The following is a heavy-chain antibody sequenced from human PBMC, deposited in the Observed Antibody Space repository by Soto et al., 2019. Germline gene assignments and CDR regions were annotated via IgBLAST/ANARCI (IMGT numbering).Heavy chain of an antibody. Sequence: EVQLVESGGGLVQPGGSLRLSCVASGFTFNYYWMHWVRQAPGKGLVWVSRIQSDGSSPDYVDSVKGRFTISRANAKNTLYLQMNNLRAGDTAVYDCARGGDPDYWGQGTLVTVSS. CDR1: GFTFNYYW. J-gene: IGHJ4*02. CDR3: ARGGDPDY. V-gene: IGHV3-74*01. D-gene: IGHD3-16*01. CDR2: IQSDGSSP.